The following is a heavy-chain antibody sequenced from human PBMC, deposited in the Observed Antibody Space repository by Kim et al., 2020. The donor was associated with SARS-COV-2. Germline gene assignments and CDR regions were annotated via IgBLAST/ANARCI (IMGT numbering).Heavy chain of an antibody. CDR3: AEAVFHTAMGYYDYGMDV. CDR2: IKEDGGVT. V-gene: IGHV3-43*02. J-gene: IGHJ6*02. CDR1: GFAFEDYA. D-gene: IGHD5-18*01. Sequence: GGSLRLSCAASGFAFEDYAMHWVRQAPGKGLEWVSIIKEDGGVTYYADSVKGRFTISRDNSKNSLYLQMNSLGTADTAFYYCAEAVFHTAMGYYDYGMDVWGQGTTVTVSS.